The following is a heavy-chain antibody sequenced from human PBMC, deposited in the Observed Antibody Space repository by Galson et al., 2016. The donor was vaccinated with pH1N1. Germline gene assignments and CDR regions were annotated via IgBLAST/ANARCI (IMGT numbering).Heavy chain of an antibody. D-gene: IGHD1-26*01. CDR1: GYTFTAYY. V-gene: IGHV1-2*04. Sequence: VKVSCKASGYTFTAYYIHWVRQAPGQGLEWMGCINPNTGVTKYAQKFQGWVTMTRDTSISTANMELNRLRSNDTAVYYCARVRYSGSPSWFDPWGQGTLVTVSS. CDR3: ARVRYSGSPSWFDP. J-gene: IGHJ5*02. CDR2: INPNTGVT.